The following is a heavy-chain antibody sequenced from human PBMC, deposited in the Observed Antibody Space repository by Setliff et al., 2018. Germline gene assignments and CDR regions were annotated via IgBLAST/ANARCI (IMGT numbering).Heavy chain of an antibody. CDR1: DDSISSRRNY. V-gene: IGHV4-61*09. Sequence: PSETLSLTCTVSDDSISSRRNYWGWFRQPAGKELEWIGQIYTSWSTNYNPSLKSRVTISLDTSKNQFSLQLTSVTATDTAVYYCARGKIFYVGDSHYFDIWGQGALVTVSS. CDR3: ARGKIFYVGDSHYFDI. D-gene: IGHD4-17*01. J-gene: IGHJ4*02. CDR2: IYTSWST.